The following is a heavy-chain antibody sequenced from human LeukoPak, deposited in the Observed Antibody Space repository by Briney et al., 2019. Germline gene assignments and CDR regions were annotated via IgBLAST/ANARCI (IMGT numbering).Heavy chain of an antibody. D-gene: IGHD5-18*01. CDR2: INPNSGGT. CDR3: AREPVDTAMVTRAYYYGMDV. Sequence: ASVKVSCKASGYTFTGYYMHWVRQAPGQGLEWMGWINPNSGGTNYAQKFQGRVTITADKSTSTAYMELSSLRSEDTAVYYCAREPVDTAMVTRAYYYGMDVWGQGTTVTVSS. CDR1: GYTFTGYY. J-gene: IGHJ6*02. V-gene: IGHV1-2*02.